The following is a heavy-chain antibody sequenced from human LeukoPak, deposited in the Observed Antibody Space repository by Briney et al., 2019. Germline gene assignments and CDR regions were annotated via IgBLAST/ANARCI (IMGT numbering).Heavy chain of an antibody. CDR2: IYYSGST. Sequence: PSETLSLTCSVSGDSIITSSYYWGWIRQPPGKGLEWIGTIYYSGSTYYNPSLTSRVTISVDTSKNQFSLKLNSVTAADTAIYYCARHPAEFDPWGQGTLVTVSS. CDR3: ARHPAEFDP. V-gene: IGHV4-39*07. CDR1: GDSIITSSYY. J-gene: IGHJ5*02.